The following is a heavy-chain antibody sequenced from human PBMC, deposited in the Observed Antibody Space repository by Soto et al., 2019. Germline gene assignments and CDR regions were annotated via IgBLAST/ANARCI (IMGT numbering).Heavy chain of an antibody. CDR2: ISYDGSNK. Sequence: GGSLRLSCAASGFTFSSYGMHWVRQAPGKGLEWVAVISYDGSNKYYADSVKGRFTFSRDNSKNTLYLQMNSLRAEDTAVYYSAKDFEYSSEYYFDYWGQGTLVTVSS. V-gene: IGHV3-30*18. CDR1: GFTFSSYG. J-gene: IGHJ4*02. CDR3: AKDFEYSSEYYFDY. D-gene: IGHD6-6*01.